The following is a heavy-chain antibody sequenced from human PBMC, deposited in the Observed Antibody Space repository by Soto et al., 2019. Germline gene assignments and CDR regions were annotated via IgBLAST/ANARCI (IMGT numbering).Heavy chain of an antibody. J-gene: IGHJ4*02. Sequence: GGSLRLSCATSGFTFSSNGMSWVRQAPGKGLDWVSGISGSGRNTYYADSVKGRFTISRDNSKNTLFLQMNSLRVEDTAVYYCAKNGLSDSPSAIDSWGQGTLVIVYS. D-gene: IGHD2-8*01. CDR2: ISGSGRNT. CDR1: GFTFSSNG. V-gene: IGHV3-23*01. CDR3: AKNGLSDSPSAIDS.